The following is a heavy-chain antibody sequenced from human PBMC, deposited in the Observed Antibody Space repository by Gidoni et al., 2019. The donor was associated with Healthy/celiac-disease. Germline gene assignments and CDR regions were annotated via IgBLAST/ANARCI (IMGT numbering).Heavy chain of an antibody. CDR1: GGSISSSSYY. J-gene: IGHJ3*02. V-gene: IGHV4-39*01. CDR3: ASLYSSSWVNAFDI. Sequence: QLQLQESGPGLVKPSETLSLTCTVSGGSISSSSYYWGWIRQPPGKGLEWIGSIYYSGSTYYNPSLKSRVTISVDTSKNQFSLKLSSVTAADTAVYYCASLYSSSWVNAFDIWGQGTMVTVSS. D-gene: IGHD6-13*01. CDR2: IYYSGST.